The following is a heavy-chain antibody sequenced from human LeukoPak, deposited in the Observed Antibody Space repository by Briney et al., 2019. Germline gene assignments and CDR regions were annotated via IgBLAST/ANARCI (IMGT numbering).Heavy chain of an antibody. V-gene: IGHV3-23*01. J-gene: IGHJ3*02. CDR2: ISGSGGST. CDR1: RFTFSSYA. D-gene: IGHD6-19*01. CDR3: ATGLSGPDAFDI. Sequence: PGGSLRLSCAASRFTFSSYAMSWVRQAPGKGLEWVSAISGSGGSTYYADSVKGRFTISRDNSKNTLYLQMNSLRAEDTAVYYCATGLSGPDAFDIWGQGTMVTVSS.